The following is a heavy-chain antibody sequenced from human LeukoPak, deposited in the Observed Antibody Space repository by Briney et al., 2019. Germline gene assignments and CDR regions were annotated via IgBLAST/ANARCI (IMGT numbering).Heavy chain of an antibody. Sequence: ASVKVSCKASGGTFSSHAISWVRQAPGQGLEWMGRIIPILGIANYAQKFQGRVTITADKSTSTAYMELSSLRSEDTAVYYCARARYYYDSSGYYYDNWFDPWGQGTLVTVSS. CDR2: IIPILGIA. J-gene: IGHJ5*02. CDR3: ARARYYYDSSGYYYDNWFDP. CDR1: GGTFSSHA. D-gene: IGHD3-22*01. V-gene: IGHV1-69*04.